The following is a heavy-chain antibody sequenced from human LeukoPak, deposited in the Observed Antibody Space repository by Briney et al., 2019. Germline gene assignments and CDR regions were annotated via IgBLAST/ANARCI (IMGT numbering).Heavy chain of an antibody. CDR2: INHSGST. V-gene: IGHV4-34*01. CDR3: ARDLATPRTFDIYGMDV. D-gene: IGHD3-9*01. Sequence: PSETLSLTCAVYGGSFSGYYWSWIRQPPGKGLEWIGEINHSGSTNYNPSLKSRVTISVDTSKNQFSLKLTAVTAADTAVYYCARDLATPRTFDIYGMDVWGQGTTVTVSS. J-gene: IGHJ6*02. CDR1: GGSFSGYY.